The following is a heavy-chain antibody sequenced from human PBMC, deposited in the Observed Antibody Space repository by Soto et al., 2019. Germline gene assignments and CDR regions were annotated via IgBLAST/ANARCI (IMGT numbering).Heavy chain of an antibody. CDR2: IYYSGST. D-gene: IGHD6-6*01. J-gene: IGHJ4*02. Sequence: SETLSLTCTVSGGSISSSSYYWGWIRQPPGKGLEWIGSIYYSGSTYYNPSLKSRVTISVDTSKNQFSLKLSSVTAADTAVYYCARLSGRRGEQLVRAMFDYWGQGTLVTVSS. CDR1: GGSISSSSYY. V-gene: IGHV4-39*01. CDR3: ARLSGRRGEQLVRAMFDY.